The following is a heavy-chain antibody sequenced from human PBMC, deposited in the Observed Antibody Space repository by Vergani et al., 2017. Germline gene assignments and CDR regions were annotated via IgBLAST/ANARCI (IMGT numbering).Heavy chain of an antibody. J-gene: IGHJ6*03. Sequence: QVQLVESGGGLVKPGGSLRLSCAASGFTFSDYYMTWIRQAPGKVLEWLSYISSSGSTIYYADSVKGRFTISRDNAKNSLYLHMNSLRAEDTAVYYCARGSTSSFYYYYYYMDVWGKGTTVTVSS. CDR3: ARGSTSSFYYYYYYMDV. D-gene: IGHD2-2*01. V-gene: IGHV3-11*01. CDR2: ISSSGSTI. CDR1: GFTFSDYY.